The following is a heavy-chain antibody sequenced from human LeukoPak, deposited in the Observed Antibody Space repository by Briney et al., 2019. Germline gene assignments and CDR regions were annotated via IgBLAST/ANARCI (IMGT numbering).Heavy chain of an antibody. Sequence: SETLSLICVVSGYSISTGYYWSWIRQSPGKGLEWIGEVSPGGYIKYNPSLKSRVTISVDTSESQLSLRLSSVTAADTAMYYCARIRCGHTGDICYNHWAQGTLVTVSS. D-gene: IGHD2-8*02. J-gene: IGHJ5*02. CDR3: ARIRCGHTGDICYNH. CDR2: VSPGGYI. V-gene: IGHV4-38-2*01. CDR1: GYSISTGYY.